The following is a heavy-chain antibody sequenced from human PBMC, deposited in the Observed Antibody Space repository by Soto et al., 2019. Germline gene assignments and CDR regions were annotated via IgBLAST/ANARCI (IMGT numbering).Heavy chain of an antibody. CDR3: ARGPYNWNPSQAHNYYYYGMDV. Sequence: SETLSLTCAVYGGSFSGYYWSWIRQPPGKGLEWIGENNHSGRTNYNPSLKSRVTISVDTSKNQFSLKLSSVTAADTAVYYCARGPYNWNPSQAHNYYYYGMDVWGQGTTVT. V-gene: IGHV4-34*01. CDR1: GGSFSGYY. D-gene: IGHD1-20*01. CDR2: NNHSGRT. J-gene: IGHJ6*02.